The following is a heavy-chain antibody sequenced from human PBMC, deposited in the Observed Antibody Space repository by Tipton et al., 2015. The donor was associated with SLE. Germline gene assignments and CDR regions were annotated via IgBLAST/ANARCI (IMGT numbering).Heavy chain of an antibody. V-gene: IGHV4-39*07. CDR1: GDSISRSGYF. CDR2: IYYSGIT. Sequence: LRLSCTVSGDSISRSGYFWGWIRLPPGKGLEWIGSIYYSGITQYNSSLKSRVTISVDTSKNQFSLRLNSVSAADTAVYYCAKWTRGFDYWGQGTLVTVSS. CDR3: AKWTRGFDY. D-gene: IGHD2-8*01. J-gene: IGHJ4*02.